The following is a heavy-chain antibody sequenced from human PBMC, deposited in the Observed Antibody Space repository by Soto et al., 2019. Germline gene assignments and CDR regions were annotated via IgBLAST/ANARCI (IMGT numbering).Heavy chain of an antibody. J-gene: IGHJ3*02. CDR1: GFTFSSYA. V-gene: IGHV3-23*01. CDR3: AKDRAAAGTVPDAFDI. D-gene: IGHD6-13*01. Sequence: GGSLSLSCAASGFTFSSYAMSWVRQAPGKGLEWVSAISGSGGSTYYADSVKGRFTISRDNSKNTLYLQMNSLRAEDTAVYYCAKDRAAAGTVPDAFDIWGQGTMVTVSS. CDR2: ISGSGGST.